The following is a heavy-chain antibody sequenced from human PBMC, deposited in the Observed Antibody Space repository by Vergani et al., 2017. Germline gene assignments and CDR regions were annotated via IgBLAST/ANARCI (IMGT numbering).Heavy chain of an antibody. CDR3: ARYYDSSGYDGY. CDR1: GGSFSRSGYY. CDR2: ISSSGST. Sequence: QLQESGPGLVKPSETLSLTCTVSGGSFSRSGYYWAWIRQPPGKGLEWIASISSSGSTYYNPSLKSRVTISVDTSKNQFSLKLSSVTAADTAVYYCARYYDSSGYDGYWGQGTLVTVSS. D-gene: IGHD3-22*01. V-gene: IGHV4-39*01. J-gene: IGHJ4*02.